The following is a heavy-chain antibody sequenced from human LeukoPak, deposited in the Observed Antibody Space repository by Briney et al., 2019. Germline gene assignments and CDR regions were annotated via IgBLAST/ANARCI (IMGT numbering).Heavy chain of an antibody. CDR1: GYTFTSYG. Sequence: ASVKVSCKASGYTFTSYGISWVRQAPGQGLEWMGWISAYNGNTNYAQKLQGRVTMTTDTSTSTAYMELRSLRSDDTAVYYCASYVEDFWRGSIDYWGQGTLVTVSS. CDR3: ASYVEDFWRGSIDY. CDR2: ISAYNGNT. D-gene: IGHD3-3*01. J-gene: IGHJ4*02. V-gene: IGHV1-18*01.